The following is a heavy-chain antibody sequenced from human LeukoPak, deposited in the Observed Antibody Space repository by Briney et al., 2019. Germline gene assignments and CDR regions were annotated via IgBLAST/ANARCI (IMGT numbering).Heavy chain of an antibody. CDR3: AASSHNYYFDY. V-gene: IGHV4-34*01. D-gene: IGHD1-20*01. CDR2: INHSGST. CDR1: GGSFSGYY. J-gene: IGHJ4*02. Sequence: SETLSLTCAVYGGSFSGYYWSWIRQPPGKGLEWIGEINHSGSTNYNSSLKSRVTISVDTSKNQFSLKLSSVTAADTAVYYCAASSHNYYFDYWGQGTLVTVSS.